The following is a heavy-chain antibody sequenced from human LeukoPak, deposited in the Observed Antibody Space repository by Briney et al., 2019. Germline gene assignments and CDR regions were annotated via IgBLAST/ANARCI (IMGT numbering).Heavy chain of an antibody. J-gene: IGHJ3*02. Sequence: PSETLSLTCTVSGGSISSGDYYWGWIRQPPGKGLEWIGYIYYSGSTYYNPSLKSRVTISVDTSKNQFSLKLSSVTAADTAVYCCARGHNYDFWRGYQDAFDIWGQGTMVTVSS. CDR3: ARGHNYDFWRGYQDAFDI. CDR1: GGSISSGDYY. CDR2: IYYSGST. V-gene: IGHV4-30-4*01. D-gene: IGHD3-3*01.